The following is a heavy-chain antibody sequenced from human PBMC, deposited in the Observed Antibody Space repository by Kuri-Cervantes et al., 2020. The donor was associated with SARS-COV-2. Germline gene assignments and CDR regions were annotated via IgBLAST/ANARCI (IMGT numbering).Heavy chain of an antibody. V-gene: IGHV1-69*04. Sequence: SVKVSCKASGGTFSSYAISWVRQAPGQGLEWMGRIIPILGTANYAQKFQGRVTMTRDTSISTAYMELSRLRSDDTAVYYCARDFWSGYTGKDAEYFRHWGQGTLVTVSS. D-gene: IGHD3-3*01. CDR3: ARDFWSGYTGKDAEYFRH. CDR1: GGTFSSYA. CDR2: IIPILGTA. J-gene: IGHJ1*01.